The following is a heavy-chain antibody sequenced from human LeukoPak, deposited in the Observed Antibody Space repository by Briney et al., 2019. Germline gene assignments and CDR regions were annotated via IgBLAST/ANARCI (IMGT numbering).Heavy chain of an antibody. CDR2: INPNSGGT. J-gene: IGHJ4*02. CDR1: GYTFTGYY. D-gene: IGHD6-19*01. Sequence: GASVKVSCKASGYTFTGYYMHWVRQAPGQGLEWMGWINPNSGGTNYAQKLQGRVTMTRDTSISTAYMELSSLRSEDTAVYYCATVLAVAGTFSHLPFDNWGQGTLVTVSS. V-gene: IGHV1-2*02. CDR3: ATVLAVAGTFSHLPFDN.